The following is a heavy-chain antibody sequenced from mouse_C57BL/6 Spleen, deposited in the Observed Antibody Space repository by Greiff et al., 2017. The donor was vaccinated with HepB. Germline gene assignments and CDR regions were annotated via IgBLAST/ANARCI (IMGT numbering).Heavy chain of an antibody. V-gene: IGHV5-17*01. CDR3: ARQRYDYPLWDY. CDR1: GFTFSDYG. J-gene: IGHJ2*01. D-gene: IGHD2-4*01. CDR2: ISSGSSTI. Sequence: EVNLVESGGGLVKPGGSLKLSCAASGFTFSDYGMHWVRQAPEKGLEWVAYISSGSSTIYYADTVKGRFTISRDNAKNTLFLQMTSLRSEDTAMYYGARQRYDYPLWDYWGQGTTLTVSS.